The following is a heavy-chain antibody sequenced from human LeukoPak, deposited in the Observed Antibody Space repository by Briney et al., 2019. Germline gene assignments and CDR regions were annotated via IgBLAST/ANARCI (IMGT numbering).Heavy chain of an antibody. CDR1: GGTFSSYA. V-gene: IGHV1-69*06. CDR3: ARVGSGSYYFDY. D-gene: IGHD3-10*01. Sequence: ASVKVSCKASGGTFSSYAISWVRQAPGQGLEWMGGIIPIFGTANYAQKFQGRVTITADKSTSTACMELSSLRSEDTAVYYCARVGSGSYYFDYWGQGTLVTVSS. J-gene: IGHJ4*02. CDR2: IIPIFGTA.